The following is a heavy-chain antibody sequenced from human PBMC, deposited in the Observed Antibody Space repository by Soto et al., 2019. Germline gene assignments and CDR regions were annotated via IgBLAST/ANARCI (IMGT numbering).Heavy chain of an antibody. CDR3: ARDRSIVEYYEFWSGPSPPLGMDV. CDR1: GFTFSSYG. CDR2: IGYDGSNK. J-gene: IGHJ6*02. Sequence: FLRLYCAASGFTFSSYGIHRVRQAQGKGLEWVAVIGYDGSNKYYADSVKGRFTISRDNAKTTLYLQMNSLRAEDTAVYYCARDRSIVEYYEFWSGPSPPLGMDVWGQGTTVTVSS. D-gene: IGHD3-3*01. V-gene: IGHV3-33*01.